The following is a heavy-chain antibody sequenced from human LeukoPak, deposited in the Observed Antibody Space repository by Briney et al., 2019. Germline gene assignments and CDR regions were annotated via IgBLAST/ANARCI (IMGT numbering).Heavy chain of an antibody. CDR3: AREAGWLQPFDY. V-gene: IGHV4-38-2*02. CDR2: IYHSGST. J-gene: IGHJ4*02. CDR1: GYSISSGYY. Sequence: SETLSLTCTVSGYSISSGYYWGWIRQPPGKGLEWIGSIYHSGSTYYNPFLKSRVTISVDTSKNQFSLKLSSVTAADTAVYYCAREAGWLQPFDYWGQGTLVTVSS. D-gene: IGHD5-24*01.